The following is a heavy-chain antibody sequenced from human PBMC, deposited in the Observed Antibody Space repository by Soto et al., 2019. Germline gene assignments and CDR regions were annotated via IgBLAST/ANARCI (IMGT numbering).Heavy chain of an antibody. V-gene: IGHV1-8*01. CDR3: ARDRKDCSGGSCYSHVWFDP. J-gene: IGHJ5*02. D-gene: IGHD2-15*01. Sequence: ASVKVSCKASGYTFTSYDIYWVRQATGQGLEWMGWMNPNSGNTGYAQKFQGRVTMTRNTSISTAYMELSSLRSADTAVYYCARDRKDCSGGSCYSHVWFDPWGQGTLVTVSS. CDR1: GYTFTSYD. CDR2: MNPNSGNT.